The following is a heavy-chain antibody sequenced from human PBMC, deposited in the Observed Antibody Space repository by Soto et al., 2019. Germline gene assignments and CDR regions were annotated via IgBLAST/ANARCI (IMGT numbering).Heavy chain of an antibody. J-gene: IGHJ4*02. V-gene: IGHV4-34*01. CDR3: ARDKITDLFDY. D-gene: IGHD3-10*01. CDR1: GGSFIGDY. CDR2: INHSGST. Sequence: PSETLSLTCAVYGGSFIGDYWTWIRQPPGTGLEWIGEINHSGSTNYNPSLKSRVTISVDTSKNQFSLKLTSVTAADTAVYYCARDKITDLFDYWGQGTLVTVS.